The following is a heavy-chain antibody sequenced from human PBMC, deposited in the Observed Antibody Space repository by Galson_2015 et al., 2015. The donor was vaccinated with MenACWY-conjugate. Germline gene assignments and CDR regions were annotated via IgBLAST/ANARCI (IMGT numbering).Heavy chain of an antibody. CDR1: GDSVSSKSAA. CDR2: TCYGSKWYN. J-gene: IGHJ4*02. V-gene: IGHV6-1*01. D-gene: IGHD6-13*01. CDR3: GRVTWGSSKAFDY. Sequence: CAISGDSVSSKSAAWIWIRQSPSRGLEWLGRTCYGSKWYNDYAASVKGRITINPDTSKNQFSLQLNSVTPEDTAVYYCGRVTWGSSKAFDYWGQGTPVTVSS.